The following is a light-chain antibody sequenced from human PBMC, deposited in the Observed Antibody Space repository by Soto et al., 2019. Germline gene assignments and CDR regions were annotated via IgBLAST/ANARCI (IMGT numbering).Light chain of an antibody. CDR2: DAS. V-gene: IGKV1-33*01. CDR3: QQYDNLPYT. CDR1: QDISNY. Sequence: DIQMTQSPSSLSASVGDRVTITCQASQDISNYLSWCQQKPGKAPKLLIYDASNLETGVPSRFSGSGSGTYFTFTISSLQPEDFATYYCQQYDNLPYTFGQGTKLEIK. J-gene: IGKJ2*01.